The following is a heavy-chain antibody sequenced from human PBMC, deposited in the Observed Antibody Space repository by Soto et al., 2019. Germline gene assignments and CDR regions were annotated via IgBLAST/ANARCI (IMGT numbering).Heavy chain of an antibody. V-gene: IGHV4-34*01. CDR3: ASTGSSWYFDY. Sequence: SETLSLTCAVYGGSFSGYYWSWIRQPPGKGLEWIGEINHSGSTNYNPSLKSRVTISVDTSKNQFSLKLSSVTAADTAVYYCASTGSSWYFDYWGQGTLVTVSS. J-gene: IGHJ4*02. CDR2: INHSGST. CDR1: GGSFSGYY. D-gene: IGHD6-13*01.